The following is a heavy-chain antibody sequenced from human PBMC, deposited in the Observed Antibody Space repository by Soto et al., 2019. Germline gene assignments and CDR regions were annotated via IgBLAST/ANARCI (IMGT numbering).Heavy chain of an antibody. CDR1: GFTFSSYG. CDR3: ARALYPAYYYFDY. V-gene: IGHV3-30*03. Sequence: GGSLRLSCAASGFTFSSYGMHWVRQAPGKGLEWVAVISYDGSNKYYADSVKGRFTISRDNSKNTLYLQMNSLRAEDTAVYYCARALYPAYYYFDYWGQGTLVTVSS. CDR2: ISYDGSNK. D-gene: IGHD3-10*01. J-gene: IGHJ4*02.